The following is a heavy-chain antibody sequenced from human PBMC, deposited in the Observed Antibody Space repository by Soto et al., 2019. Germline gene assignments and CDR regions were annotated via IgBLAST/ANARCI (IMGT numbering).Heavy chain of an antibody. V-gene: IGHV1-69*12. D-gene: IGHD6-19*01. J-gene: IGHJ5*02. CDR1: GGTFSSYA. Sequence: QVQLVQSGAEVKKPGSSVKVSCKASGGTFSSYAISWVRQAPGQGLEWMGGIIPIFGTANYAQQFQGRVTITADESTSPAYMELSSLRSEDTAVYYCARSYPVAEENWFDPWGQGTLVTVSS. CDR2: IIPIFGTA. CDR3: ARSYPVAEENWFDP.